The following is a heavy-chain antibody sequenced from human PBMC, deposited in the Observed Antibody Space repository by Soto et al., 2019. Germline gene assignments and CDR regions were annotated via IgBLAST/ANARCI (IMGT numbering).Heavy chain of an antibody. J-gene: IGHJ6*02. Sequence: QVQLVQSGAEVKKPGSSVKVSCKASGGTFSSYAISWVRQAPGQGLEWMGGIIPIFGTANYAQKFQGRVTITADESTSTACMELSSLRSEDTAVYYCARDNDSSGYYAYYYYGMDVWGQGATVTVSS. CDR3: ARDNDSSGYYAYYYYGMDV. CDR2: IIPIFGTA. D-gene: IGHD3-22*01. CDR1: GGTFSSYA. V-gene: IGHV1-69*12.